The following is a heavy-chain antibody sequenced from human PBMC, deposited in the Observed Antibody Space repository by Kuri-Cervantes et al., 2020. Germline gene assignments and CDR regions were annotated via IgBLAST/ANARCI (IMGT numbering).Heavy chain of an antibody. V-gene: IGHV3-48*01. Sequence: GESLKISCAASGFTFSTYSMNWVRQAPGKGLEWVSYISSNSYTVYYADSVRGRFTISRDNSKNTLYLQMNSLRAEDTAVYYCAKFHIYDFWSGYPYFDYWGQGTLVTVSS. D-gene: IGHD3-3*01. CDR1: GFTFSTYS. J-gene: IGHJ4*02. CDR3: AKFHIYDFWSGYPYFDY. CDR2: ISSNSYTV.